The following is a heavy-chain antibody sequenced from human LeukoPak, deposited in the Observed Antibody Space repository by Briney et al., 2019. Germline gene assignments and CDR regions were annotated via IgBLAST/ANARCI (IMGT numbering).Heavy chain of an antibody. CDR1: GFSVSDYA. CDR3: ARRPSLRFDAFAV. D-gene: IGHD2-21*02. Sequence: GGSLRLSRAASGFSVSDYAMTWIRQSPGKGLEWVSSMSDIGPNTYYADSVKGRFTISRDTSKNTLFLQMNSLRAEDTALYYCARRPSLRFDAFAVWGPGTVVTVSS. J-gene: IGHJ3*01. CDR2: MSDIGPNT. V-gene: IGHV3-23*01.